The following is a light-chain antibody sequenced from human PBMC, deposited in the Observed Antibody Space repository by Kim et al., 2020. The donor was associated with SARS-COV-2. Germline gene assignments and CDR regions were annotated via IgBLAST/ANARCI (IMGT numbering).Light chain of an antibody. CDR1: QDISNY. CDR3: QQYDDVPIT. J-gene: IGKJ5*01. V-gene: IGKV1-33*01. Sequence: ASVGERVTMTCQASQDISNYLNWYQQKPGEAPKRLIYDASTLETRVPSRFSGDGSGTDFTLTITTLQPEDIATYYCQQYDDVPITFGQGTRLEIK. CDR2: DAS.